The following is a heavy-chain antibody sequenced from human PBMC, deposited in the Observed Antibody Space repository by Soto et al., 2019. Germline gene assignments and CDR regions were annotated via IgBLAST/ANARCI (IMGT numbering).Heavy chain of an antibody. D-gene: IGHD6-13*01. CDR1: GRSFVSYA. CDR2: IIPIFGTA. V-gene: IGHV1-69*06. CDR3: ARDIAGIAAAGTTGTGFYYVDY. Sequence: VPVSSTQSGRSFVSYASCRVRQAQGTGLELXXGIIPIFGTANYAQKFQGRVTITADKSTSTAYMELSSLRSEDTAVYYCARDIAGIAAAGTTGTGFYYVDYFVQESQLTVS. J-gene: IGHJ4*02.